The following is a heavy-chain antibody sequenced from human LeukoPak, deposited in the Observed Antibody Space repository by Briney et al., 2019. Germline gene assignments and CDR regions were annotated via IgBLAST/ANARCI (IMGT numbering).Heavy chain of an antibody. D-gene: IGHD6-19*01. V-gene: IGHV3-30*14. CDR3: ARGVVAGTVDWFDP. CDR1: GFTFSSYA. Sequence: GRSLRLSCAASGFTFSSYAMHWVRQAPGKGLEWVAVISYDGSNKYYADSVKGRFTISRDNSKNTLYLQMNSLRAEDTAVYYCARGVVAGTVDWFDPWGQGTLVTVSS. CDR2: ISYDGSNK. J-gene: IGHJ5*02.